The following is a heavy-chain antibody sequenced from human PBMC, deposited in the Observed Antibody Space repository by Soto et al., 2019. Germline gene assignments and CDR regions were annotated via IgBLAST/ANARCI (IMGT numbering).Heavy chain of an antibody. D-gene: IGHD1-1*01. CDR2: XNXXGXT. Sequence: PSETLFLTGTVSGGSFSGFFWTWILQPPGKGLDXLGXXNXXGXTXXXPXXXSRVSMSVDTSKNQFSLRLSSVTAADTAVYYCVRGPYNYNSRYFDYWGQGTLVTASA. CDR1: GGSFSGFF. CDR3: VRGPYNYNSRYFDY. V-gene: IGHV4-34*01. J-gene: IGHJ4*02.